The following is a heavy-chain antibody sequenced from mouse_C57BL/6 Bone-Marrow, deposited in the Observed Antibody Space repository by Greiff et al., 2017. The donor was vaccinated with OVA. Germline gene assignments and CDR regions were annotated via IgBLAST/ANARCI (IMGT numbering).Heavy chain of an antibody. V-gene: IGHV1-78*01. CDR3: ARDYYGSSSAWFAY. D-gene: IGHD1-1*01. CDR1: GYTFTDHT. J-gene: IGHJ3*01. CDR2: IYPRDGST. Sequence: QVQLQQSDAELVQPGSSVQISCKVSGYTFTDHTLHWMKQRPEQGLEWIGYIYPRDGSTKYNEKFKGKATLTANKSSSTAYMQLNSLTSEESAVYFCARDYYGSSSAWFAYWGQGTLVTVSA.